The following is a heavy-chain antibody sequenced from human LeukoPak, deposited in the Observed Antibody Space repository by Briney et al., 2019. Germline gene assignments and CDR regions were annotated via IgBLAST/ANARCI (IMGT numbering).Heavy chain of an antibody. J-gene: IGHJ6*02. V-gene: IGHV1-2*02. CDR3: ARALSSSWYGYYYYGMDV. CDR1: GYTFTGYY. CDR2: INPNSGGT. D-gene: IGHD6-13*01. Sequence: ASVKVSCKASGYTFTGYYMHWVRQAPGQGLEWMGWINPNSGGTNYAQKFQGRVTMTRDTSISTAYMELSRLRSDDTAVYYCARALSSSWYGYYYYGMDVWGQGTTVTVSS.